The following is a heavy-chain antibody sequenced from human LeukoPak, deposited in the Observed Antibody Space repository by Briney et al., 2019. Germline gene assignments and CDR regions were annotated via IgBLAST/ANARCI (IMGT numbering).Heavy chain of an antibody. V-gene: IGHV3-11*01. J-gene: IGHJ4*02. CDR2: MGGSGSTI. D-gene: IGHD6-19*01. Sequence: GGSLRLSCAASGFTFSDYYMSWIRQAPGKGLEWVSSMGGSGSTIYYADSVKGRFIISRDNAKNSLYLRMNSLRAEDTAVYYCAREQVAGRFDYWGQGTLVTVSS. CDR1: GFTFSDYY. CDR3: AREQVAGRFDY.